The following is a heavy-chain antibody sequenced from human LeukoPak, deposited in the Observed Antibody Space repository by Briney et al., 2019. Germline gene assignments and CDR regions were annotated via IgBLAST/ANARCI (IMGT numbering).Heavy chain of an antibody. J-gene: IGHJ4*02. V-gene: IGHV4-31*03. D-gene: IGHD4-11*01. CDR3: ARDSLLDDYSNFGRLDY. CDR2: IYYSGST. Sequence: SETLSLTCTVSGGSISSGGYYWSWIRQHPGKGLEWIGYIYYSGSTYYNPSLKSRVTISVDTSKNQFSLKLSSVTAADTAVYYCARDSLLDDYSNFGRLDYWGQGTLVTVSS. CDR1: GGSISSGGYY.